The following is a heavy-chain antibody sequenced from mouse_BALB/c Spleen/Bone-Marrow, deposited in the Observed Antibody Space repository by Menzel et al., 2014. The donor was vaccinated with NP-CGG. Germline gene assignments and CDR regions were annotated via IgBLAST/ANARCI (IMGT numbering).Heavy chain of an antibody. CDR3: TRSGGENALDF. J-gene: IGHJ4*01. CDR2: ISSGGRYT. CDR1: GFTFSDYA. Sequence: EVKVVESGGGLVKPGGSLKLSCAASGFTFSDYAMSWVRLTPEKRLEWVATISSGGRYTYYIDSVKGRLTISRDNAKNTLYLQMSSLRSEDTAMFYCTRSGGENALDFWGQGTSVTVSS. V-gene: IGHV5-9-1*01.